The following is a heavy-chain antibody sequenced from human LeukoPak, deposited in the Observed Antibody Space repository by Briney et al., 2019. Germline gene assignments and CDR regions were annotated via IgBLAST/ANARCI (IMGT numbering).Heavy chain of an antibody. CDR1: GFTFSNYN. CDR3: ARDPYSGSYGDYYYYYMDV. V-gene: IGHV3-21*01. CDR2: ITSTSSYI. J-gene: IGHJ6*03. D-gene: IGHD1-26*01. Sequence: GGSLRLSCAASGFTFSNYNMNWDRPAPGKGLEWVSSITSTSSYIYYADSVKGRFTISRDNAENSLYLQMNSLRAEDTAVYYCARDPYSGSYGDYYYYYMDVWGKGTTVTISS.